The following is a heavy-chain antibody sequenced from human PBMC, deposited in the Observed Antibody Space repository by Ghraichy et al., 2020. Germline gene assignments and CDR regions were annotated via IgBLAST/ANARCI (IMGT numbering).Heavy chain of an antibody. V-gene: IGHV1-69*13. J-gene: IGHJ6*02. CDR2: IIPIFGTA. D-gene: IGHD4-23*01. CDR1: GGTFSSYA. CDR3: ARARGVVMDYYYYGMDV. Sequence: SVKVSCKASGGTFSSYAISWVRQAPGQGLEWMGGIIPIFGTANYAQKFQGRVTITADESTSTAYMELSSLRSEDTAVYYCARARGVVMDYYYYGMDVWGQGTTVTVSS.